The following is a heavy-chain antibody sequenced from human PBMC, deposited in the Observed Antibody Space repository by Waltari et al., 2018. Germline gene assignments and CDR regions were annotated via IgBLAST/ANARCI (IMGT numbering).Heavy chain of an antibody. D-gene: IGHD6-13*01. Sequence: QVQLVESGGGVVQPGGSLRLSCAASGFTFSSYGMHWVRQAPGKGLEWVAFIRYDGSKKYYADSVKGRFTISRDNSKNTLYLQMNSLRAEDTAVYYCAKDLGRQQLARKGFFGYWGQGTLVTVSS. CDR2: IRYDGSKK. J-gene: IGHJ4*02. CDR3: AKDLGRQQLARKGFFGY. CDR1: GFTFSSYG. V-gene: IGHV3-30*02.